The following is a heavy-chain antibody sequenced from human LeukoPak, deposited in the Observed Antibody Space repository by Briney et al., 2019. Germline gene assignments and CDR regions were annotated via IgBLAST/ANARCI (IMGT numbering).Heavy chain of an antibody. D-gene: IGHD2-2*01. Sequence: PSQTLSLTCTVSGGSISSGSYYWSWIRQPAGKGLEWIGRIYTSGSTNYNPSLKSRVTISVDTSKNQFSLKLSSVTAADTAVYYCARHPRNVYCSSTSCYAGYYFDYWGQGTLVTVSS. CDR2: IYTSGST. J-gene: IGHJ4*02. CDR3: ARHPRNVYCSSTSCYAGYYFDY. CDR1: GGSISSGSYY. V-gene: IGHV4-61*02.